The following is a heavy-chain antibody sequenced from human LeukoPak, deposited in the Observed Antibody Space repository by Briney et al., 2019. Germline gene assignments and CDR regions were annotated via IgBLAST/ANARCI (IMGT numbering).Heavy chain of an antibody. CDR3: ARALDSSGYYPDYYYYSMDV. CDR2: INSDGSST. J-gene: IGHJ6*02. D-gene: IGHD3-22*01. V-gene: IGHV3-74*01. Sequence: PGGSLRLSCAASGFTFSSYWMHWVRQAPGKGLVWVSRINSDGSSTSYADSVKGRFTISRDNAKNTLYLQMNSLRAEDTAVYYCARALDSSGYYPDYYYYSMDVWGQGTTVTVSS. CDR1: GFTFSSYW.